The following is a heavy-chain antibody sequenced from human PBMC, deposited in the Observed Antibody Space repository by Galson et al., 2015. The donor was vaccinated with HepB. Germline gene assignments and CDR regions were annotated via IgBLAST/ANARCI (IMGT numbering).Heavy chain of an antibody. CDR1: GFTSSSYG. J-gene: IGHJ4*02. CDR2: IWYDGSNK. Sequence: SLRLSCAASGFTSSSYGMHWVRQAPGRGLEWVAVIWYDGSNKYYADSVKGRFTISRDNSKNTLYLQMNSLRAEDTAVYYCARDRYSGNYDFDYWGQGTLVTVSS. CDR3: ARDRYSGNYDFDY. V-gene: IGHV3-33*01. D-gene: IGHD1-26*01.